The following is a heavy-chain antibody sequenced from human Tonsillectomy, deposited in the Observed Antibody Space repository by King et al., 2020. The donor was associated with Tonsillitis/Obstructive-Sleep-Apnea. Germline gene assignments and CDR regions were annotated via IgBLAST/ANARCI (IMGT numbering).Heavy chain of an antibody. CDR1: GFTFSTYS. CDR2: ISSSSSYI. CDR3: ARGELSCSSTSCYEAYYYYMDV. D-gene: IGHD2-2*01. V-gene: IGHV3-21*01. J-gene: IGHJ6*03. Sequence: VQLVESGGGLVKPGGSLRLSCAASGFTFSTYSMNWVRQAPGKGLEWVSSISSSSSYIYYADSVKGRFTISRDNAKNSLYLQMNSLSAEDTAVYYCARGELSCSSTSCYEAYYYYMDVWGKGTTVTVSS.